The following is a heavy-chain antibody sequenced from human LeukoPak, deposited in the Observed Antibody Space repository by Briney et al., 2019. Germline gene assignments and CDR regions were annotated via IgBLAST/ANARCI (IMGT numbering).Heavy chain of an antibody. V-gene: IGHV1-69*04. Sequence: SVKVSCKASGGIFNTYEFNWVRQAPGQGLEWVGRVIPVLDIVNSAQKFQGRVTITADKSTSTAYMDLSSLRSDDTAVYYCAGAPGDGGYFYHGMDVWGQGTTVTVSS. J-gene: IGHJ6*01. CDR2: VIPVLDIV. CDR3: AGAPGDGGYFYHGMDV. CDR1: GGIFNTYE. D-gene: IGHD2-15*01.